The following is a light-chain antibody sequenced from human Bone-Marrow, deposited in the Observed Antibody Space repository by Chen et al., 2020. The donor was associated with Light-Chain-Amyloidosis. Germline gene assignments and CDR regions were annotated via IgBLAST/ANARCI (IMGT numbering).Light chain of an antibody. J-gene: IGLJ2*01. CDR3: QTWGRGFHVR. CDR1: SGHRTYP. Sequence: QLVLTQSPSASASLGASVKLTCILSSGHRTYPIAWHQRQPGKGPRYLMLVNQDGTHTKGDGIPDRFSGSSSGAARYLTISSLRSEDEADYYCQTWGRGFHVRFGGGTRLSVL. V-gene: IGLV4-69*01. CDR2: VNQDGTH.